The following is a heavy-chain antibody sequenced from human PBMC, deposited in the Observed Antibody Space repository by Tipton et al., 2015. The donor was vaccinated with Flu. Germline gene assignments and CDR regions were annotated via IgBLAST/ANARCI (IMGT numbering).Heavy chain of an antibody. J-gene: IGHJ4*02. CDR3: TRGGSSGWVINY. Sequence: LSLTCAASGLTIGDYAMSWVRQAPGKGLEWVGCMRSKAYGGTTEYAASVTGRFTISRDDSKSIAYLQMNSLKNEDTAVYYCTRGGSSGWVINYWGRGTLLTVSS. D-gene: IGHD6-19*01. V-gene: IGHV3-49*04. CDR2: MRSKAYGGTT. CDR1: GLTIGDYA.